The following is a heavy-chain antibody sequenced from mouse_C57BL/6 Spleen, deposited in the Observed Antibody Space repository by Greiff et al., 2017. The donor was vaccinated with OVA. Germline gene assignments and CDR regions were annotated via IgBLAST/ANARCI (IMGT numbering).Heavy chain of an antibody. Sequence: EVKLVESGGGLVQPGGSLTLSCAASGFTFSDYGMHWVRQAPEKGLEWVAYISSGSSTIYYADTVKGRFTLSRDNAKNTLFLQITSLRANDTARYYWATTGHYFDYWGQGTTLTVSS. CDR3: ATTGHYFDY. D-gene: IGHD2-1*01. CDR1: GFTFSDYG. V-gene: IGHV5-17*01. CDR2: ISSGSSTI. J-gene: IGHJ2*01.